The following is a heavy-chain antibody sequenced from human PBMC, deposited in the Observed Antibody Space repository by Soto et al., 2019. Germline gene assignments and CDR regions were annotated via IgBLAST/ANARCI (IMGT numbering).Heavy chain of an antibody. J-gene: IGHJ5*02. D-gene: IGHD1-1*01. Sequence: PSETLSLTCTVSGASISGFYWSWIRKSAGKGLEWIGRIHATGTTDYNPSLKSRVMMSVDTSKKQFSLKLRSVTAADTAVYYCVRDGTKTLRDWFDPWGQGISVTVSS. CDR1: GASISGFY. V-gene: IGHV4-4*07. CDR3: VRDGTKTLRDWFDP. CDR2: IHATGTT.